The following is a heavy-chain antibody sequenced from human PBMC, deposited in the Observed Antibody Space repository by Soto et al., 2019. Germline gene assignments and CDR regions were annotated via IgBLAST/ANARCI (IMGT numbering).Heavy chain of an antibody. Sequence: ASVKVSCKASGGTFSSYTISWVRQAPGQGLEWMGRIIPILGIANYAQKFQGRVTITADKSTSTAYMELSSLRSEDTAVYYCARNVGELSLYLGNYYMDVWGKGTTVTSP. CDR3: ARNVGELSLYLGNYYMDV. D-gene: IGHD3-16*02. CDR1: GGTFSSYT. V-gene: IGHV1-69*02. J-gene: IGHJ6*03. CDR2: IIPILGIA.